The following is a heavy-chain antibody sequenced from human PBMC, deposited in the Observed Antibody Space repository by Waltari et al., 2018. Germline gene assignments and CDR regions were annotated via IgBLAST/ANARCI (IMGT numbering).Heavy chain of an antibody. CDR1: GFSISASGVG. J-gene: IGHJ5*02. V-gene: IGHV2-5*02. D-gene: IGHD2-21*01. Sequence: QITLKESGPRLVAPTQTLTLTCSLSGFSISASGVGVGWFRQPPGKALEWLALIYWDDTRRYRPSLKSRLTITKVTSENQVVLSMANMGPVDTATYFCARLWWTGNGFDPWGPGTLVTVS. CDR2: IYWDDTR. CDR3: ARLWWTGNGFDP.